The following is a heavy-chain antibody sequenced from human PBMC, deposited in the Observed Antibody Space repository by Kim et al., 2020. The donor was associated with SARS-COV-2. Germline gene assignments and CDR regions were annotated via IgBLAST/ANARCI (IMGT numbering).Heavy chain of an antibody. J-gene: IGHJ6*04. CDR2: INHSGST. Sequence: SESLSLTCAAYGGSFSGYYWSWVRQPPGKGLEWVGEINHSGSTNNNPSPKSRVTISLDKNTNQSSLQLSTGTGADEAAFYCAAIGDFYIMDVWANGNTGT. D-gene: IGHD3-3*01. V-gene: IGHV4-34*01. CDR1: GGSFSGYY. CDR3: AAIGDFYIMDV.